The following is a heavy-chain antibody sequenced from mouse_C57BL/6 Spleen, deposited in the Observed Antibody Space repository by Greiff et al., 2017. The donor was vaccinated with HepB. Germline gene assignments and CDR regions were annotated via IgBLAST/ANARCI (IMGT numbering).Heavy chain of an antibody. CDR3: TRYNYGSGFAY. J-gene: IGHJ3*01. V-gene: IGHV1-15*01. CDR2: IDPETGGT. CDR1: GYTFTDYE. D-gene: IGHD1-1*01. Sequence: VQVVASGAELVRPGASVTLSCKASGYTFTDYEMHWVKQTPVHGLEWIGAIDPETGGTAYNQKFKGKAILTADKSSSTAYMELRSLTSEDSAVYYCTRYNYGSGFAYWGQGTLVTVSA.